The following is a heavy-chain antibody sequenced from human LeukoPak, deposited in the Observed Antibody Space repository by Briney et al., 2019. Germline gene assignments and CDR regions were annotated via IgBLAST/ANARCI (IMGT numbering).Heavy chain of an antibody. Sequence: GESLKISCKGSGYSFTSYWIGWMRPMPGKGLEWMGIIYPGDSDTRYSPSFQGQVTISADESISTAYLQWSSLKASDTAMYYCARLSREGFGELYNWFDPWGQGTLVTVSS. CDR1: GYSFTSYW. V-gene: IGHV5-51*01. D-gene: IGHD3-10*01. J-gene: IGHJ5*02. CDR3: ARLSREGFGELYNWFDP. CDR2: IYPGDSDT.